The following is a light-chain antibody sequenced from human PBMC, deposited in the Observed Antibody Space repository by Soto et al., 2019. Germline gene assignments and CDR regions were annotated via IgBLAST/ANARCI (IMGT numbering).Light chain of an antibody. Sequence: AIQLTQSPSSLSASVGDTISITCRASEGINFALAWYQQKPGKPPKLLVYDASSLERGVPSRFSGSGSGTHFTLTISSLQPEDFATYFCQQFLSYSRSFGGGTQVDIK. CDR1: EGINFA. CDR3: QQFLSYSRS. CDR2: DAS. J-gene: IGKJ4*01. V-gene: IGKV1-13*02.